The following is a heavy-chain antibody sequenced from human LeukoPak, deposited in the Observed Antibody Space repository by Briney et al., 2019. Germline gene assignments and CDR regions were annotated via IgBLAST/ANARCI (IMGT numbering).Heavy chain of an antibody. CDR2: IYSGGST. D-gene: IGHD3-22*01. CDR3: ATRSYYYDSSGYCY. J-gene: IGHJ4*02. V-gene: IGHV3-53*01. CDR1: GFTFSSYW. Sequence: GGSLRLSCAASGFTFSSYWMSWVRQAPGKGLEWVSVIYSGGSTYYADSVKGRFTISRDNSKNTLYLQMNSLRAEDTAVYYCATRSYYYDSSGYCYWGQGTLVTVSS.